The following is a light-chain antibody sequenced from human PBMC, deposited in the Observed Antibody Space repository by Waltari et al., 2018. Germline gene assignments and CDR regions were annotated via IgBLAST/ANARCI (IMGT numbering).Light chain of an antibody. Sequence: EIVLTQSPGTLSLSPGERATLSCRASQSVSSSYLAWYQQKPGQAPRLLIYGASSRATGIPDRFGGSGSGTDFTLTISRLEPEDFAVYYCQQSGSSRTFGGGTKVEIK. CDR1: QSVSSSY. V-gene: IGKV3-20*01. CDR2: GAS. J-gene: IGKJ4*01. CDR3: QQSGSSRT.